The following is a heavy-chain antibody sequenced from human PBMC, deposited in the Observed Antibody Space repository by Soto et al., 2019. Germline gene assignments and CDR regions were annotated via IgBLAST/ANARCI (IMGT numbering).Heavy chain of an antibody. CDR2: ISAYYGNT. Sequence: QVQLVQSGAEVKKPGASVKVSCKASGYTCSSYGISWVRQAPGQGLEWLGWISAYYGNTNYAQNFQGRVTMTTDTSTSTAYMELRCLRSDDMAVYYCARDRTLDRGVNVWLFDYWGQGTLVTVSS. D-gene: IGHD3-10*01. CDR3: ARDRTLDRGVNVWLFDY. V-gene: IGHV1-18*03. J-gene: IGHJ4*02. CDR1: GYTCSSYG.